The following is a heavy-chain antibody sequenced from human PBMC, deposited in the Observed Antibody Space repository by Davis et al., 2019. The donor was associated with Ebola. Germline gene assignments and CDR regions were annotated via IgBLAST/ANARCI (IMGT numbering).Heavy chain of an antibody. CDR3: AREVGETKLDQ. Sequence: SVQVPRQASGCTFSSHTIPWVRQAPGQGLEWMGWVIPVFGTTNYAQKFQGRVTLTADESTSTAYMELTNLRSDDTAVYYCAREVGETKLDQWGQGTLVTVSS. CDR2: VIPVFGTT. V-gene: IGHV1-69*13. D-gene: IGHD1-26*01. CDR1: GCTFSSHT. J-gene: IGHJ4*02.